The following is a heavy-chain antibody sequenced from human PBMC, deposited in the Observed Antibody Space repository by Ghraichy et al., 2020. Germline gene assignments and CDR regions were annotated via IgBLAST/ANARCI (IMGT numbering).Heavy chain of an antibody. J-gene: IGHJ4*02. V-gene: IGHV5-10-1*01. Sequence: GESLNISCQGSGYNFASYWISWVRLVPGKGLEWMGRIDPSDSYTNYRPSFRGHVTMSADKSVSTAHLQLSSLEASDTAMYYCVRQERGIIGKWVYWGQGTLVTVAS. D-gene: IGHD3-10*01. CDR1: GYNFASYW. CDR2: IDPSDSYT. CDR3: VRQERGIIGKWVY.